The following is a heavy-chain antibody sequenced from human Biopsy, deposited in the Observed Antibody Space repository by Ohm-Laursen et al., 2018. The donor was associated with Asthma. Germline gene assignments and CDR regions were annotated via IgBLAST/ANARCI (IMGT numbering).Heavy chain of an antibody. CDR1: GYSISNGGYY. J-gene: IGHJ4*02. Sequence: SETLSLTCSVSGYSISNGGYYWTWVRQRPGKGLEWIGNIYHRGNTKYNPSLKSRLSFSVDTSKNQFSLKLSSVTAADTAVYYCARHWDWGSFFDYWGQGTPVTVSS. CDR3: ARHWDWGSFFDY. D-gene: IGHD7-27*01. CDR2: IYHRGNT. V-gene: IGHV4-31*03.